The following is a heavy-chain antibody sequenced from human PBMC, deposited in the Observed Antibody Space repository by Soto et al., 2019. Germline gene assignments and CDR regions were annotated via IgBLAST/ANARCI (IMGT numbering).Heavy chain of an antibody. Sequence: QVHLVQSGAEVKKPGSSVKVSCKASGGTFSTYTLIWVRLAPGHGLECMGRIIPFLSITNSAQKFQDRVTITDDKSTSPTYVEMTSLRSDDTAIYYCTVGSWSAETFDIWGQGTMVTVSS. J-gene: IGHJ3*02. CDR2: IIPFLSIT. D-gene: IGHD6-13*01. CDR3: TVGSWSAETFDI. V-gene: IGHV1-69*02. CDR1: GGTFSTYT.